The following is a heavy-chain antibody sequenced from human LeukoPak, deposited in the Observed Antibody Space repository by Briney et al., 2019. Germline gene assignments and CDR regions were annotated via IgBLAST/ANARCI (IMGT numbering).Heavy chain of an antibody. J-gene: IGHJ2*01. CDR3: AKTLRESSGREYFDL. CDR2: VSGSGGST. V-gene: IGHV3-23*01. D-gene: IGHD6-19*01. Sequence: GGSLRLSCAASAFTFSSYAMSWVRQAPGKGREWVSGVSGSGGSTYYADSVKGRFTISRDNSKNTLYLQLNSLGVEDTAEYYCAKTLRESSGREYFDLWGRGTLVTVSS. CDR1: AFTFSSYA.